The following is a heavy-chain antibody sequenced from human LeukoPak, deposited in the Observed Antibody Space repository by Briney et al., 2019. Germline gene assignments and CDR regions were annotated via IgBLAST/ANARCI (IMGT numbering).Heavy chain of an antibody. CDR3: AKGPLPRGYRYVYALYYFDY. Sequence: GGSLRLSCAASRFTFSRYGMHWVRQAPGKGLEWVAFIRYDGSNKHYADSVKGRFTISRDNSKNTLYLQMNSLRAEDTAVYYCAKGPLPRGYRYVYALYYFDYWGREPLVTVSS. J-gene: IGHJ4*02. V-gene: IGHV3-30*02. CDR1: RFTFSRYG. D-gene: IGHD5-18*01. CDR2: IRYDGSNK.